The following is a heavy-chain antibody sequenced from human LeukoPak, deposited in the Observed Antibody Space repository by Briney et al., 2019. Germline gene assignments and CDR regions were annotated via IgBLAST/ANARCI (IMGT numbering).Heavy chain of an antibody. J-gene: IGHJ2*01. V-gene: IGHV4-59*01. Sequence: SETLSLTCTVSGGSISSYYWSWIRQPPGKGLEWIGYIYYSGSTNYNPSLKSRVTISVDTSKNQFSLKLSSVTAADTAVYCCARDGGPGRYFDLWGRGTLVTVSS. CDR3: ARDGGPGRYFDL. CDR2: IYYSGST. D-gene: IGHD3-16*01. CDR1: GGSISSYY.